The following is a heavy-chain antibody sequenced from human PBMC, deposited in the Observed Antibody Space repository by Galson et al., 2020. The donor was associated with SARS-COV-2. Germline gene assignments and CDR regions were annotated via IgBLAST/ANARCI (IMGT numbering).Heavy chain of an antibody. D-gene: IGHD3-22*01. CDR1: EFTLRVYA. CDR3: ARDFRGNFYDGRGYFGPLDY. CDR2: ISPHVNNK. Sequence: QTGGALRLSCAASEFTLRVYAMPWVRQAPGKGLQWLALISPHVNNKYYADSVKGRFTVSRDNSKNTLYLQIDSLRVEDTAVYYCARDFRGNFYDGRGYFGPLDYWIQGTLVTVSS. J-gene: IGHJ4*02. V-gene: IGHV3-30*04.